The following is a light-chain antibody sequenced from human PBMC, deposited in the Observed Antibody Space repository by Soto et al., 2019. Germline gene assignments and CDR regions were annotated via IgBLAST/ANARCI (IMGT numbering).Light chain of an antibody. Sequence: ELVMTQSPATLSVSPGERATLSCRASQSVGSSLAWYQQKPGQAPRLLIYGASTRATGVPARFSGSGSGTEFTLTISSLQSEDFAVYYCQKYNAWSLFGQGTKLEIK. CDR3: QKYNAWSL. V-gene: IGKV3-15*01. CDR1: QSVGSS. CDR2: GAS. J-gene: IGKJ1*01.